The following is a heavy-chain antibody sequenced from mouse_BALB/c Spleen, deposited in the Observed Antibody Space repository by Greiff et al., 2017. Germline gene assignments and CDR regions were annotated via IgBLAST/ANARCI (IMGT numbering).Heavy chain of an antibody. J-gene: IGHJ2*01. CDR2: ISSGSSTI. V-gene: IGHV5-17*02. CDR3: ARDGYYVDYFDY. Sequence: EVKVVESGGGLVQPGGSRKLSCAASGFTFSSFGMHWVRQAPEKGLEWVAYISSGSSTIYYADTVKGRFTISRDNPKNTLFLQMTSLRSEDTAMYYCARDGYYVDYFDYWGQGTTLTVSS. CDR1: GFTFSSFG. D-gene: IGHD2-3*01.